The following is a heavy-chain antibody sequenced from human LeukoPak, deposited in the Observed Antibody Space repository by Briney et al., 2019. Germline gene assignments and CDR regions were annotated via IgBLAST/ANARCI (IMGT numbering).Heavy chain of an antibody. D-gene: IGHD3-22*01. CDR1: GYTFTSYG. CDR3: ARVGSSNYYDSSGYYLFDY. J-gene: IGHJ4*02. Sequence: ASVRVSCKASGYTFTSYGISRVRQAPGQGLEWMGWISAYNGNTNYAQKLQGRVTMTTDTSTSTAYMELRSLRSDDTAVYYCARVGSSNYYDSSGYYLFDYWGQGTLVTVSS. CDR2: ISAYNGNT. V-gene: IGHV1-18*01.